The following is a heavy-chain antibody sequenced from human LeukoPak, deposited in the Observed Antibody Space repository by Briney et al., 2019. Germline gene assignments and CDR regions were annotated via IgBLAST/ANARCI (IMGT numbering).Heavy chain of an antibody. Sequence: GGSLRLSCAASGFTFSSYGMPWVRQAPGKGLEWVAVIWYDGSNKYYADSVKGRFTISRDNSKNTLYLQMNSLRAEDTAVYYCASAIKGYFDYWGQGTLVTVSS. J-gene: IGHJ4*02. CDR2: IWYDGSNK. CDR1: GFTFSSYG. CDR3: ASAIKGYFDY. V-gene: IGHV3-33*01.